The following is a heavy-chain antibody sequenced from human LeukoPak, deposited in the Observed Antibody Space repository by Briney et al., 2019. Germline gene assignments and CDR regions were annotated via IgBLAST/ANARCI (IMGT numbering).Heavy chain of an antibody. CDR3: ARVSRPYYYGSRDYFDY. V-gene: IGHV1-2*02. J-gene: IGHJ4*02. D-gene: IGHD3-10*01. CDR1: GGTFSSYA. Sequence: GSSVKVSCKASGGTFSSYAISWVRQAPGQGLEWMGWINPNSGGTNYAQKFQGRVTMTRDTSISTAYMELSRLRSDDTAVYYCARVSRPYYYGSRDYFDYWGQGTLVTVSS. CDR2: INPNSGGT.